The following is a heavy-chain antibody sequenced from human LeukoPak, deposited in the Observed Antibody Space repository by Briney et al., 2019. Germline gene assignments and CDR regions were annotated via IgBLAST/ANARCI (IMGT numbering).Heavy chain of an antibody. CDR3: ARDPHPYYCSSSSCYENAFDI. Sequence: PSETLSLTCTVSGYSISSGYYWGWIRQPPGKGLEWIGSIYHSGSTYYNPSLKSRVTISVDTSKNQFSLKLSSVTAADTAVYYCARDPHPYYCSSSSCYENAFDIWGQGTMVTVSS. J-gene: IGHJ3*02. V-gene: IGHV4-38-2*02. CDR2: IYHSGST. CDR1: GYSISSGYY. D-gene: IGHD2-2*01.